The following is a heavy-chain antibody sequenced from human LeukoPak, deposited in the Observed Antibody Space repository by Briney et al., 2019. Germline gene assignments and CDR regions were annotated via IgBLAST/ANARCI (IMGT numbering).Heavy chain of an antibody. CDR2: IYSGDRT. J-gene: IGHJ4*02. V-gene: IGHV3-53*01. CDR1: GFTVSVYS. CDR3: ARVVGASHHTVDY. Sequence: RGSLRLSCAASGFTVSVYSMGWVRQAPGKGLEWLSLIYSGDRTYHAGSVKCRFTDSRDDSENTLSLQMNSLRVEDTALYFCARVVGASHHTVDYWGQGALVTVSS. D-gene: IGHD1-26*01.